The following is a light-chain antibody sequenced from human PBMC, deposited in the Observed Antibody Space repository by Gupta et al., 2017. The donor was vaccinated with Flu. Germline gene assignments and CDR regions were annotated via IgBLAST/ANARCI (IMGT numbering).Light chain of an antibody. CDR2: KAS. Sequence: DIQMTQSPSTLSASVGDRVTITCRASQSISSWLAWYQQKPGKAPKLLIYKASSLESGVPSRFSGSGSGTEFTLTISSLQPDDYATYYCQQYNSYPYTFGQGTKLEIK. CDR1: QSISSW. V-gene: IGKV1-5*03. J-gene: IGKJ2*01. CDR3: QQYNSYPYT.